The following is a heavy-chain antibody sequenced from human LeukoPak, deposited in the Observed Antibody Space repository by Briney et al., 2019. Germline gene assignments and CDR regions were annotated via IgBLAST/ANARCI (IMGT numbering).Heavy chain of an antibody. CDR3: ARGMAFVD. D-gene: IGHD2-21*01. Sequence: SETLSLTCTVSGYSISSGYYWGWIRQPPGKGLEWIGSIYTSGRTNYNPSLKSRVTISVDTSKNQFSLKLSSVTVADTAVYYCARGMAFVDWGQGTLVTVSS. CDR1: GYSISSGYY. V-gene: IGHV4-38-2*02. CDR2: IYTSGRT. J-gene: IGHJ4*02.